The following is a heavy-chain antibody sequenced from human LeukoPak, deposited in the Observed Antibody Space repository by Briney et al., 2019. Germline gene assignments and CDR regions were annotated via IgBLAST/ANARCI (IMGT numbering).Heavy chain of an antibody. CDR2: ISYDGSNK. Sequence: PGGSLRLSCAASGFTFSSYAMSWVRQAPGKGLEWVAVISYDGSNKYYADSVKGRFTISRDNSKNTLYLQMNSLRAEDTAVYYCATLPQRGFDYWGQGTLVTVSS. V-gene: IGHV3-30-3*01. CDR3: ATLPQRGFDY. CDR1: GFTFSSYA. J-gene: IGHJ4*02.